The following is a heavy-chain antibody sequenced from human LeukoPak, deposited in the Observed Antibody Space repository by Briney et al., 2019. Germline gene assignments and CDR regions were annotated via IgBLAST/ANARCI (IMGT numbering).Heavy chain of an antibody. J-gene: IGHJ4*02. Sequence: SETQSLTCTVSGGSISSYYWSWIRQPPGKGLEWIGYIYYSGSTNYNPSLKSRVTISVDTSKNQFSLKLSSVTAADTAVYYCARDNGDGYNYDYWGQGTLVTVSS. CDR3: ARDNGDGYNYDY. CDR2: IYYSGST. V-gene: IGHV4-59*01. CDR1: GGSISSYY. D-gene: IGHD5-24*01.